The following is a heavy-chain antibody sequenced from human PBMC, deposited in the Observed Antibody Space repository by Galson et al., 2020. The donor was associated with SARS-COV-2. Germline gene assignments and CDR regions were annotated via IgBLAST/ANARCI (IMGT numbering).Heavy chain of an antibody. CDR3: ARVYRYEQFGELLIYYYYGMDV. CDR2: IYYSGST. D-gene: IGHD3-10*01. CDR1: GGSISSYY. V-gene: IGHV4-59*13. J-gene: IGHJ6*02. Sequence: SETLSLTCTVSGGSISSYYWSWIRQPPGKGLEWIGYIYYSGSTNYNPSLKSRVNISVDTSKNQFSLKLSSVTAADTAVYYCARVYRYEQFGELLIYYYYGMDVWGQGTTVTVSS.